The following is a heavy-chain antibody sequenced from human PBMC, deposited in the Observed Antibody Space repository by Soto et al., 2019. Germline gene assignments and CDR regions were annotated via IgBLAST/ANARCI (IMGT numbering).Heavy chain of an antibody. Sequence: QITLKESGPTLVKPTQTLTLTCTFSGFSLSTSRVGVGWIRQPPGKALEWLAVIYWDDAKTYRPSLKSRLTITKAASNNQGALTMTNMEPVDTATYFCAHAYGGRSLYWGQGTLVTVSS. V-gene: IGHV2-5*02. J-gene: IGHJ4*02. D-gene: IGHD1-26*01. CDR1: GFSLSTSRVG. CDR3: AHAYGGRSLY. CDR2: IYWDDAK.